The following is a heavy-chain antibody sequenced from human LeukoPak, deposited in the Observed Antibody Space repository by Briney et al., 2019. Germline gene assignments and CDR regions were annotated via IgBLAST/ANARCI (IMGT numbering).Heavy chain of an antibody. V-gene: IGHV3-48*03. J-gene: IGHJ4*02. CDR1: GFTFSSYA. D-gene: IGHD3-10*01. Sequence: GGSLRLSCAASGFTFSSYAMSWVRQAPGKGLEWVSYISSSGSTIYYADSVKGRFTISRDNAKNSLYLQMNSLRAEDTAVYYCARRPYYYGSLDYWGQGTLVTVSS. CDR2: ISSSGSTI. CDR3: ARRPYYYGSLDY.